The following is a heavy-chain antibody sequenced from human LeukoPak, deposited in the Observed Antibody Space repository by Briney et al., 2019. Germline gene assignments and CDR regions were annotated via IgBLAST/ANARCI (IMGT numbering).Heavy chain of an antibody. CDR1: GFSFSNHW. Sequence: GGSLRLSCAASGFSFSNHWMHWVRQVPGEGLVWVSRITSDGYTTNYADSVKGRFTISRDNAKNTLYLQMNSLRDEDTAVCYCVRGAVTGQQCDNWGQGTLVTVSS. D-gene: IGHD2-21*02. V-gene: IGHV3-74*01. CDR2: ITSDGYTT. J-gene: IGHJ4*02. CDR3: VRGAVTGQQCDN.